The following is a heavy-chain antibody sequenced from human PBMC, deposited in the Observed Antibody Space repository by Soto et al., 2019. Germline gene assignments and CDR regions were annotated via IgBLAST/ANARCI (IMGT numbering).Heavy chain of an antibody. Sequence: QVQLVQSGAEVKKPGSSVKVSCKASGGTFSSYAISWVRQAPGQGLEWMGGIIPIFGTANYAQKFQGRVTITADESTSTAYMELSSLRSEDTAVYYCAREHYAYYDSSGYYHRFDYWGQGTLVTVSS. J-gene: IGHJ4*02. CDR1: GGTFSSYA. V-gene: IGHV1-69*01. D-gene: IGHD3-22*01. CDR2: IIPIFGTA. CDR3: AREHYAYYDSSGYYHRFDY.